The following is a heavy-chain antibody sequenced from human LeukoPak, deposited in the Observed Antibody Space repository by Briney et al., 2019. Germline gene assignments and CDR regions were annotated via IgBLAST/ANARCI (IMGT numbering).Heavy chain of an antibody. CDR2: IYYSGST. CDR1: GFTFSSYE. D-gene: IGHD3-22*01. CDR3: ARDRQGIVVVTRYFDY. J-gene: IGHJ4*02. Sequence: LRLSCAASGFTFSSYEMNWVRQPPGKGLEWIGSIYYSGSTYYNPSLKSRVTISVDTSKNQFSLKLSSVTAADTAVYYCARDRQGIVVVTRYFDYWGQGTLVTVSS. V-gene: IGHV4-39*07.